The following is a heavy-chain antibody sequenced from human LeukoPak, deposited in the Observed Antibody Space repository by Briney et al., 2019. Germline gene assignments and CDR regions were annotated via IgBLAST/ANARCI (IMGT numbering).Heavy chain of an antibody. Sequence: PGGSLRLSCAASGFTFSNYDMHWVRQAPGKGLEWVAVTWFDGSNKFYADSVKGRFTISRDNSKNTLYLQMNSLRAEDTAVYYCASSAGALIDCWGQGTLVIVSS. CDR2: TWFDGSNK. D-gene: IGHD6-19*01. CDR1: GFTFSNYD. CDR3: ASSAGALIDC. J-gene: IGHJ4*02. V-gene: IGHV3-33*01.